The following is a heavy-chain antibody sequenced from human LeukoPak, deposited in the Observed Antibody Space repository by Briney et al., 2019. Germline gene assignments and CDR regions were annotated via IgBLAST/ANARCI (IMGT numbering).Heavy chain of an antibody. CDR3: AKKRYSDVVVVAAPYFDY. CDR1: GFTFSSYA. D-gene: IGHD2-15*01. Sequence: PGGSLRLSCAASGFTFSSYAMSWVRQAPGEGQEWVSAISGSGGSTYYADSVKGRFTFSRDNSKNTLYLQMNSLRAEDTAVYYCAKKRYSDVVVVAAPYFDYWGQGTLVTVSS. CDR2: ISGSGGST. V-gene: IGHV3-23*01. J-gene: IGHJ4*02.